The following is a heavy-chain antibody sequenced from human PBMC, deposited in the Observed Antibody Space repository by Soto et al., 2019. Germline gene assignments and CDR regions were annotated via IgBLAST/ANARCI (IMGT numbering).Heavy chain of an antibody. D-gene: IGHD7-27*01. CDR2: IYYSGST. CDR3: ARVRWGSDYYYYYGMDV. CDR1: GGSISSYY. V-gene: IGHV4-59*01. Sequence: SETLSLTCTVSGGSISSYYWSWIRQPPGKGLEWIGYIYYSGSTNYNPSLKSRVTISVDTSKNQFSLKLSSVTAADTAVYYCARVRWGSDYYYYYGMDVWGQGTTDTVSS. J-gene: IGHJ6*02.